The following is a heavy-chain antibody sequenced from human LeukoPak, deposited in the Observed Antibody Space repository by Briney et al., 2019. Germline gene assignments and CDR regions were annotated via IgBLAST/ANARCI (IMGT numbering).Heavy chain of an antibody. V-gene: IGHV3-9*01. D-gene: IGHD6-13*01. J-gene: IGHJ5*02. Sequence: GGSLRLSCAASGFTFDDYAMHWVRQAPGKGLEWVSGISWNSGNIGYADSVKGRFTISRDNAKNSLYLQMNSLRAEDTALYYCAKDPYGSRGGWFDPWGQGTLVTVTS. CDR1: GFTFDDYA. CDR3: AKDPYGSRGGWFDP. CDR2: ISWNSGNI.